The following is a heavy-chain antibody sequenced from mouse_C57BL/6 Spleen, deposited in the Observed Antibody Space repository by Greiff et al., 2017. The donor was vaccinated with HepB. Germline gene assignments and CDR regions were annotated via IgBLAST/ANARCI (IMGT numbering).Heavy chain of an antibody. CDR2: ISDGGSYT. D-gene: IGHD2-5*01. CDR3: ARDQRGDSNEAWFAY. Sequence: EVKLMESGGGLVKPGGSLKLSCAASGFTFSSYAMSWVRQTPEKRLEWVATISDGGSYTYYPDNVKGRFTISRDNAKNNLYLQMSHLKSEDTAMYYCARDQRGDSNEAWFAYWGQGTLVTVSA. J-gene: IGHJ3*01. CDR1: GFTFSSYA. V-gene: IGHV5-4*01.